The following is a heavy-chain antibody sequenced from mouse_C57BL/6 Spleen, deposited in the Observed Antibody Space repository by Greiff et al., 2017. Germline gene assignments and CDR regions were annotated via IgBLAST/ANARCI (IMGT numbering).Heavy chain of an antibody. D-gene: IGHD1-1*01. CDR1: GYTFTSYW. Sequence: QVQLQQSGAELVKPGASVKLSCKASGYTFTSYWMHWVKQRPGQGLEWIGMIHPNSGSTNYNEKFKSKATLTVDKSSSTAYMQLSSLTSEDSAVYYCARDEYYYGSSYGGDFDYWGQGTTLTVSS. CDR2: IHPNSGST. V-gene: IGHV1-64*01. CDR3: ARDEYYYGSSYGGDFDY. J-gene: IGHJ2*01.